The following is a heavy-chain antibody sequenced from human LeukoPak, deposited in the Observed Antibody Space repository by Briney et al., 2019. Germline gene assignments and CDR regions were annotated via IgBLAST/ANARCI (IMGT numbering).Heavy chain of an antibody. Sequence: PGGSLRLSCAASGFTFSSYAMSWVRQAPGKGLEWVSAISGSGGSTYYADSVKGRFTISRDNSKKTLYLQMNSLRAEDTAVYYCARDLAAGQWELLTSVAYYWGQGTLVTVSS. CDR2: ISGSGGST. CDR1: GFTFSSYA. J-gene: IGHJ4*02. V-gene: IGHV3-23*01. CDR3: ARDLAAGQWELLTSVAYY. D-gene: IGHD1-26*01.